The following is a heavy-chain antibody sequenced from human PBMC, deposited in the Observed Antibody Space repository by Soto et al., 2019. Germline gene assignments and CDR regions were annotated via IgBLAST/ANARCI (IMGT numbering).Heavy chain of an antibody. V-gene: IGHV4-30-2*01. Sequence: TLCLTCAVSGVTIISGGYSWSWIRKPPGKGLEWIGYIYYSGSTYYNPSLKSRVTISVDRSKNQFSLKLSSVTAADTAVYYCARQVRQQLVPSYYFDYWGQGTLVTASS. J-gene: IGHJ4*02. CDR3: ARQVRQQLVPSYYFDY. CDR1: GVTIISGGYS. CDR2: IYYSGST. D-gene: IGHD6-13*01.